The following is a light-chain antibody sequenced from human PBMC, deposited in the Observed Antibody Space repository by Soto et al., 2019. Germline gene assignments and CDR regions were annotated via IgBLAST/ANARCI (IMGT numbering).Light chain of an antibody. CDR3: LQDHNYPLT. Sequence: IQITHFPASVSASVFYRVNSTCRASQDIRSDLGWYQQRPGEAPKLLIYASSSLQSGVPSRFSGSGSGTDFTLTISSLQPEDFATYHCLQDHNYPLTFGGGTKV. CDR1: QDIRSD. V-gene: IGKV1-6*01. CDR2: ASS. J-gene: IGKJ4*01.